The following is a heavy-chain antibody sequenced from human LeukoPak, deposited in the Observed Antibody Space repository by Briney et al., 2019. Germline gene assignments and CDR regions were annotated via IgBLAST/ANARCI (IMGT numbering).Heavy chain of an antibody. CDR3: ARDLRRRGAYCGGGCYPDAFDI. Sequence: SETLSLTCTVPGGSISSSSYYWGWIRQPPGTGLEWIGSIYYSGSTYYNPSLKSRVTISVDTSKNQFSLKLSSVTAADAAVYYCARDLRRRGAYCGGGCYPDAFDIWGQGTMVTVSS. D-gene: IGHD2-21*02. CDR1: GGSISSSSYY. V-gene: IGHV4-39*07. CDR2: IYYSGST. J-gene: IGHJ3*02.